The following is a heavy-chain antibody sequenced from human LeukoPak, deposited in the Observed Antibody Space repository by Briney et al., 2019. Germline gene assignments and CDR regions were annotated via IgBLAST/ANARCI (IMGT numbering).Heavy chain of an antibody. J-gene: IGHJ4*02. Sequence: GGSLRLSCAASGFTFSSYAMSWVRQAPGKGLEWVSAISGSGGSTYYADSVKGRFTISRDNSKNTLYLQMNSLRAEDTAVYYCAKGFKFTYYYGSDYFDYWGQGTLVTVSS. D-gene: IGHD3-10*01. CDR2: ISGSGGST. CDR1: GFTFSSYA. V-gene: IGHV3-23*01. CDR3: AKGFKFTYYYGSDYFDY.